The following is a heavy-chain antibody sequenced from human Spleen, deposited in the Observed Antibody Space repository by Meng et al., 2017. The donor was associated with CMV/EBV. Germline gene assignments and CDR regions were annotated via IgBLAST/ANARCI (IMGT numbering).Heavy chain of an antibody. D-gene: IGHD4-23*01. V-gene: IGHV3-21*03. CDR1: GFTFSRYS. CDR2: ISSSSSYM. CDR3: ARGDYGGNPPFDY. J-gene: IGHJ4*02. Sequence: GGSLRLSCAASGFTFSRYSMNWVRQAPGKGLEWVSSISSSSSYMYYIDSVKGRFTISRENAKNSLYLQMNSLRAGDTAVYYCARGDYGGNPPFDYWGQGTLVTVSS.